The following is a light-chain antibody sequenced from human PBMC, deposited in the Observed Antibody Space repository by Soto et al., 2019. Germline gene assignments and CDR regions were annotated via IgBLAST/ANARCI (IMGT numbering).Light chain of an antibody. J-gene: IGKJ5*01. V-gene: IGKV1-8*01. CDR3: QQLNTYPIT. CDR2: AAS. CDR1: QGISSY. Sequence: AIRMTQSPSSLSASTGDRVTITCRASQGISSYLAWYQQKPGKAPKLLIYAASTLQSGVSSRFSGSGSGTDFTLTISCLQSEDFATYYCQQLNTYPITFGQGTRLEIK.